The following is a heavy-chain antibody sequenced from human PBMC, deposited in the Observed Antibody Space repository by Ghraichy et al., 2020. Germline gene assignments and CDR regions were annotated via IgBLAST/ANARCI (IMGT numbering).Heavy chain of an antibody. CDR3: ARDPLLGYCSGGSCYEGAFDI. J-gene: IGHJ3*02. CDR2: IYYSGST. V-gene: IGHV4-59*01. D-gene: IGHD2-15*01. Sequence: SETPSLTCTVSGGSISSYYWSWIRQPPGKGLEWIGYIYYSGSTNYNPSLKSRVTISVDTSKNQFSLKLSSATAADTAVYYCARDPLLGYCSGGSCYEGAFDIWGQGTMVTVSS. CDR1: GGSISSYY.